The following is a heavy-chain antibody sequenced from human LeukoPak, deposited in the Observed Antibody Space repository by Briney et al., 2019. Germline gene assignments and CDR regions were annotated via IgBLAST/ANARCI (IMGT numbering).Heavy chain of an antibody. CDR3: AKEVSVAGSKRPDY. CDR2: ISGSGGST. CDR1: GFTFSSYA. Sequence: PGGSLRLSCAASGFTFSSYAMSRVRQAPGKGLEWVSAISGSGGSTYYADSVKGRFTISRDSSKNTLYLQMNSLRGEDTAVYYCAKEVSVAGSKRPDYWGQGTVVTVSS. D-gene: IGHD6-19*01. V-gene: IGHV3-23*01. J-gene: IGHJ4*02.